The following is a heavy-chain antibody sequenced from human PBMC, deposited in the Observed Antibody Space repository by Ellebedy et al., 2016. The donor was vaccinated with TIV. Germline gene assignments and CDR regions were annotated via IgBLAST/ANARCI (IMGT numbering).Heavy chain of an antibody. V-gene: IGHV3-21*06. Sequence: GGSLRLSXTASGFTFSGYGMSWVRQVPGKGLEWVSCISSGSYDIYYRDSVKGRFSISRDNARNSLSLQMNSLRVEDTAVYYCARDSTYYYNMDVWGKGIMVTVSS. D-gene: IGHD1-26*01. J-gene: IGHJ6*03. CDR3: ARDSTYYYNMDV. CDR2: ISSGSYDI. CDR1: GFTFSGYG.